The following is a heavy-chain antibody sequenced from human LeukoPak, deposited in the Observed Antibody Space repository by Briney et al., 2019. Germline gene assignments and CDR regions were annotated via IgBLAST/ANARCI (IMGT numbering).Heavy chain of an antibody. CDR1: GGTFSSYA. V-gene: IGHV1-69*05. D-gene: IGHD2-2*03. CDR3: ARDRLDIVPSGDYYYYYMDV. J-gene: IGHJ6*03. Sequence: ASVKVSCKASGGTFSSYAISWVRQAPGQGLEWMGGIIPIFGTANYAQKFQGRVTITTDESTSTAYMRRSSLRSEDTAVYYCARDRLDIVPSGDYYYYYMDVWGKGTTVTVSS. CDR2: IIPIFGTA.